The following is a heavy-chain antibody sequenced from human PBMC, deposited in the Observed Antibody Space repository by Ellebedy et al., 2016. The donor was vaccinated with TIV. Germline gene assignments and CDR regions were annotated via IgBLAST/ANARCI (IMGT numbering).Heavy chain of an antibody. J-gene: IGHJ5*02. D-gene: IGHD6-25*01. Sequence: SLKISCAASGFTFDDYAMHWVRQAPGRGLEWVSGITWNSRTITYADSVRGRFTISRDNAKNSVYLQMNHLRSDDSALYYCAKVGHTSGDLDPWGQGALVAVSS. CDR2: ITWNSRTI. V-gene: IGHV3-9*01. CDR1: GFTFDDYA. CDR3: AKVGHTSGDLDP.